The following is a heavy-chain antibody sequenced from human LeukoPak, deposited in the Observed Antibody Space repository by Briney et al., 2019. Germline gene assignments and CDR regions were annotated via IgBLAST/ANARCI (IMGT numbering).Heavy chain of an antibody. J-gene: IGHJ4*02. CDR2: ISGSGGST. V-gene: IGHV3-23*01. CDR1: GFTFSSYA. CDR3: AKDSLYYDCWSGYYYY. Sequence: AGGSLRLSCAASGFTFSSYAMSWVRQAPGKGLEWVSAISGSGGSTYYADSVKGRFTISRDNSKNTLYLQMNSLRAEDTAVYYCAKDSLYYDCWSGYYYYRGQGTLVTASS. D-gene: IGHD3-3*01.